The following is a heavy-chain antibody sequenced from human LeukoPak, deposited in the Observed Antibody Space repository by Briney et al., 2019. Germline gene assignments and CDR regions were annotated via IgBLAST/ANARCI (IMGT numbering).Heavy chain of an antibody. J-gene: IGHJ4*02. CDR1: GFTFSSYG. D-gene: IGHD5-18*01. CDR3: AQISVDTSRNRWSDFDS. V-gene: IGHV3-30*18. Sequence: GGSLRLSCAASGFTFSSYGMHWVRQAPGKGLEGGAVISYDGSNKYYADSVKGRFTISRDNFKNMLYLQMNSLRAEDTAVYYCAQISVDTSRNRWSDFDSWGRGILVTVSS. CDR2: ISYDGSNK.